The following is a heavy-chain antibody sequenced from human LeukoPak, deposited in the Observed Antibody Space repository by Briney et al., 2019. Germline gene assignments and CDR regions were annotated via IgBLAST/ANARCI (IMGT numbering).Heavy chain of an antibody. CDR2: IPYDGGSQ. V-gene: IGHV3-30*04. CDR3: ARDPPFSSGWSQNHFDH. J-gene: IGHJ4*02. D-gene: IGHD6-19*01. CDR1: GFTFDSYA. Sequence: GRSLRLSCAPSGFTFDSYAMHWVRQAPGKGLEWVTLIPYDGGSQNYADSVKGRFTISRDNAKNMLYLQMNSLRPEDTAVYYCARDPPFSSGWSQNHFDHWGQGTLVTVSS.